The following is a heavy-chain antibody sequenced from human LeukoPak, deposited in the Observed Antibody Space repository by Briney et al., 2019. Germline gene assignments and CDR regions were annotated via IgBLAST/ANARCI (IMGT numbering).Heavy chain of an antibody. J-gene: IGHJ4*02. D-gene: IGHD2-15*01. CDR3: ARGPYCSGDTCYSQYFDY. V-gene: IGHV1-18*01. Sequence: ASVKVSCKSSVYTFTIYGISWVRQAPGQGLEWMGWISTYNGNTNYAQKIQGRVTMTTDTSTSTAYMELRSLRSDDTAVYYCARGPYCSGDTCYSQYFDYWGQGTLVTVSS. CDR1: VYTFTIYG. CDR2: ISTYNGNT.